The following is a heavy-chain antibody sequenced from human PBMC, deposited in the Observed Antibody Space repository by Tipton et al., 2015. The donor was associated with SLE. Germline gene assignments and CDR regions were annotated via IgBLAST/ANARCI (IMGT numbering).Heavy chain of an antibody. CDR2: INHSGST. Sequence: TLSLTCAVYGGSFSGYYWSWIRQPPGKGLEWIGEINHSGSTNYNPSLKSRVTISVDTSKNQFSLKLSSVTAADTAVYYCARGRGSSSMGPYGMDVWGQGTTATVSS. CDR3: ARGRGSSSMGPYGMDV. V-gene: IGHV4-34*01. J-gene: IGHJ6*02. D-gene: IGHD6-6*01. CDR1: GGSFSGYY.